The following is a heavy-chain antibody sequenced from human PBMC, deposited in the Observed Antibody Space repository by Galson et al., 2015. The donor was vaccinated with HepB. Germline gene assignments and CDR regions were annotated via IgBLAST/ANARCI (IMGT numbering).Heavy chain of an antibody. V-gene: IGHV7-4-1*02. J-gene: IGHJ4*02. D-gene: IGHD1-1*01. Sequence: QSGAEVKKPGESLKLSCKASGYTFIGYGVNWVRQAPGQGLEWMGWINTNTGNPAYAQGFTGRFVFSLDTSVSTAYLQISGLEADDSAVYFCARGPTGALDYWGQGTLVTVSS. CDR3: ARGPTGALDY. CDR1: GYTFIGYG. CDR2: INTNTGNP.